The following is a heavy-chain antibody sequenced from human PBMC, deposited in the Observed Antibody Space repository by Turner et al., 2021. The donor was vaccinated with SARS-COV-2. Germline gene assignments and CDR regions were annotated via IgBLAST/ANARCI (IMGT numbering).Heavy chain of an antibody. CDR1: GFTFSNW. J-gene: IGHJ4*02. D-gene: IGHD2-15*01. Sequence: EEQRVESGGGLVQPGGSLRLSCTASGFTFSNWMHWVRQAPGKGLEWVANIKQDGSEKYFVDSVKGRFTISRDNAKNSLYLQMNSLRAEDTAVYYCARDPNSGASLWGQGILVTVSS. CDR3: ARDPNSGASL. V-gene: IGHV3-7*04. CDR2: IKQDGSEK.